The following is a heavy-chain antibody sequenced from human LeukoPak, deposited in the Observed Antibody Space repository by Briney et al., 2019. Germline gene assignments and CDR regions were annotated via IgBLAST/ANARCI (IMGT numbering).Heavy chain of an antibody. D-gene: IGHD6-13*01. V-gene: IGHV1-69*05. CDR2: IIPIFGTA. CDR3: AGNPGIATAGTFDY. CDR1: GGTFSSYA. J-gene: IGHJ4*02. Sequence: SVKVSCKASGGTFSSYAISWVRQAPGQGLEWMGRIIPIFGTANYAQKFQGRVTITTDESTSTAYMELSSLRSEDTAVYYCAGNPGIATAGTFDYWGQGTLVTVSS.